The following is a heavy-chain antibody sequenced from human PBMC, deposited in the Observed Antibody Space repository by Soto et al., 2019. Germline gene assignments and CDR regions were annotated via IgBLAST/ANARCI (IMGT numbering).Heavy chain of an antibody. CDR2: IIPIFGTP. D-gene: IGHD1-1*01. CDR1: GDTFRTSA. J-gene: IGHJ6*02. CDR3: ARDQVELYDYYGLDV. V-gene: IGHV1-69*01. Sequence: QVQLVQSGPEVKTTGSSVTVACKASGDTFRTSAISWVLQSPGKGLEWMGGIIPIFGTPKYAKNCQDRVTITADEYTPIADMELSILRPGDTAVYYCARDQVELYDYYGLDVCGQGTTVTVYS.